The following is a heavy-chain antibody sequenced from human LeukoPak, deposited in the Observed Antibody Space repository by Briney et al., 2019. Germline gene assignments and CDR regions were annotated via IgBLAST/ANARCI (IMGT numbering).Heavy chain of an antibody. D-gene: IGHD3-10*01. J-gene: IGHJ3*02. V-gene: IGHV3-21*01. Sequence: GGSLRLSCAASGFTFSSYSMNWVRQAPGKGLEWVSSISSSSSYIYYADSVKGRFTISRDNAKSSLYLQMNSLRAEDTAVYYCARRLYGSGSSGAFDIWGQGTMVTVSS. CDR3: ARRLYGSGSSGAFDI. CDR1: GFTFSSYS. CDR2: ISSSSSYI.